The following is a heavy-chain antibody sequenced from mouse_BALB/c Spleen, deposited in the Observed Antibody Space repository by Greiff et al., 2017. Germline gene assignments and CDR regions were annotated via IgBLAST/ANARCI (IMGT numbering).Heavy chain of an antibody. CDR1: GYSFTSYY. D-gene: IGHD1-2*01. J-gene: IGHJ2*01. CDR2: IDPFNGGT. V-gene: IGHV1-28*01. CDR3: ARLYYGLYYFDY. Sequence: EVQLQQSGPELMKPGASVKISCKASGYSFTSYYMHWVKQSHGKSLEWIGYIDPFNGGTSYNQKFKGKATLTVDKSSSTAYMHLSSLTSEDSAVYYCARLYYGLYYFDYWGQGTTLTVSS.